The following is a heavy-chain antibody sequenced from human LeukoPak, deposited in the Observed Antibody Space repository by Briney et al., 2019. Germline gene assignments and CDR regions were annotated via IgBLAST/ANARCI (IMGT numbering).Heavy chain of an antibody. Sequence: PGGSLRLSCAASGFTFINHAMTWVRQAPGKGLEWVSAIGSNGGATYYADSVRGRFTISRDNSKNTLYLQMNSLRADDTAVYYCARDTAYERGIMITFGGPYYFDYWGQGTLVTVSS. J-gene: IGHJ4*02. CDR1: GFTFINHA. D-gene: IGHD3-16*01. V-gene: IGHV3-23*01. CDR2: IGSNGGAT. CDR3: ARDTAYERGIMITFGGPYYFDY.